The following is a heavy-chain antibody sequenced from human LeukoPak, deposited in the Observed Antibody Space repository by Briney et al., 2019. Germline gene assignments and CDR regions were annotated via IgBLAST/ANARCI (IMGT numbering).Heavy chain of an antibody. CDR1: GFTFSSYW. CDR3: ARDSDGGSHIVDY. CDR2: IKQDGSEK. V-gene: IGHV3-7*03. D-gene: IGHD2-15*01. J-gene: IGHJ4*02. Sequence: GGSLRLSCAASGFTFSSYWMSWVRQAPGKGLEWVANIKQDGSEKYYVDSVKGRFTISRDNAKNSLYLQMNSLRVEDTAVYYCARDSDGGSHIVDYWGQGTLVTVSS.